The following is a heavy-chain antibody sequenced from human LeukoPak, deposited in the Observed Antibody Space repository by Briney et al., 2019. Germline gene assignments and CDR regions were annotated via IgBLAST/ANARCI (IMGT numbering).Heavy chain of an antibody. V-gene: IGHV4-39*07. CDR3: ATQADNWFDP. J-gene: IGHJ5*02. CDR2: VYYSGTT. Sequence: PSETLSLTCTVSGGSMNSNTYYWGWIRQPPGKGLEWIGSVYYSGTTYYTESLKGRVTISIDTSKNQFSLTLTSVTAADTAVYYCATQADNWFDPWGLGALVTVSS. CDR1: GGSMNSNTYY.